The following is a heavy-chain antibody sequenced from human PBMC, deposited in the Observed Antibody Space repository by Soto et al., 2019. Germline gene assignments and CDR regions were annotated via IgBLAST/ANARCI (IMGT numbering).Heavy chain of an antibody. CDR1: GFTVSSNY. CDR3: ARGYYASGPLDY. J-gene: IGHJ4*02. D-gene: IGHD3-10*01. V-gene: IGHV3-66*01. Sequence: GGSLRLSCAVSGFTVSSNYMTWVRQAPGKGLEWVSVVYSGGTTYYADSVKGRFTISRDNSKNTVYLQMNSLRAEDTAMYYCARGYYASGPLDYWGQGTLVTAPQ. CDR2: VYSGGTT.